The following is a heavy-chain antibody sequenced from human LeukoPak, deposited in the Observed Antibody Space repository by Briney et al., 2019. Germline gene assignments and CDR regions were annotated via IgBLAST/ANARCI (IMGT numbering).Heavy chain of an antibody. CDR3: ARAEPYDSSGYYSGHFDY. CDR2: IYYSGST. V-gene: IGHV4-30-4*08. D-gene: IGHD3-22*01. J-gene: IGHJ4*02. Sequence: SETLSLTCTVSGGSISSGDYYWSWIRQPPWKGLEWIGYIYYSGSTYYNPSLKSRVTISVDTSKNQFSLKLSSVTAADTAVYYCARAEPYDSSGYYSGHFDYWGQGTLVTVSS. CDR1: GGSISSGDYY.